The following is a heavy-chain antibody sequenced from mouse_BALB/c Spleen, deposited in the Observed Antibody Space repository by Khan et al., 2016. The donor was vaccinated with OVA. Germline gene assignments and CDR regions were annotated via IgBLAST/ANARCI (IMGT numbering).Heavy chain of an antibody. CDR3: ARDGARYNYAMDH. J-gene: IGHJ4*01. D-gene: IGHD1-1*02. V-gene: IGHV3-2*02. CDR1: GYSITSDYA. Sequence: VQLKQSGPGLVKPSQSLSLTCTVTGYSITSDYAWNWIRQFPGNKLEWMGYISYSGSTNYNPALKSRISITRDTSKNQFFLQLNSVTTEDTATYYCARDGARYNYAMDHWGQGTSVTVSS. CDR2: ISYSGST.